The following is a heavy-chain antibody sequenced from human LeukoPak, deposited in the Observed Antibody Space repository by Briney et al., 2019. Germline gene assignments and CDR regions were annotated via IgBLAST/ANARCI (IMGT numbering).Heavy chain of an antibody. D-gene: IGHD2/OR15-2a*01. J-gene: IGHJ4*02. CDR2: IYYSGST. Sequence: SETLSLTCTVSGGSISSSSYYWGWIRQPPGKGLEWIGSIYYSGSTYYNPSLKSRVTISVDTSKNQFSLKLSSVTAADTAVYYCARGHPTTSNDYWGQGTLVTVSS. CDR3: ARGHPTTSNDY. V-gene: IGHV4-39*01. CDR1: GGSISSSSYY.